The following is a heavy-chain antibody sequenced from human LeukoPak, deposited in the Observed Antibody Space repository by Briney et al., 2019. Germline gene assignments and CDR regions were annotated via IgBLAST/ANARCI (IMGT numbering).Heavy chain of an antibody. V-gene: IGHV1-18*01. Sequence: GASVKVSCKTSGYTFFNYGISWVRQAPGQGLEWMGWITAYNGNRLYAQRFQGRITLTTDTSTSTSYMGLRSLEYDDTAIYYCARDNDKVVDHWGQGTLVTVSS. CDR1: GYTFFNYG. CDR2: ITAYNGNR. CDR3: ARDNDKVVDH. J-gene: IGHJ4*01. D-gene: IGHD1-1*01.